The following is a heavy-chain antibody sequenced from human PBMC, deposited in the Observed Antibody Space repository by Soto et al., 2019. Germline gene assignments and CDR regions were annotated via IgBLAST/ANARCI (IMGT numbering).Heavy chain of an antibody. CDR1: GYSFTSYW. Sequence: GESLKISCKGSGYSFTSYWIGWVRQMPGKGLEWMGIIYPGDSDTRYSPSFQGQVTISADKSISTAYPQWSSLKASDTAMYYCARQVVTAIDYYYYGMDVWGQGTKVTVSS. J-gene: IGHJ6*02. D-gene: IGHD2-21*02. V-gene: IGHV5-51*01. CDR2: IYPGDSDT. CDR3: ARQVVTAIDYYYYGMDV.